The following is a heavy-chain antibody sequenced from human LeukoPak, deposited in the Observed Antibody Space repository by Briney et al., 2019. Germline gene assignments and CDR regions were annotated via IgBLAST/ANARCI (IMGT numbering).Heavy chain of an antibody. CDR3: ARDWGFWSGLPTRNAFDI. CDR2: FDPEDGET. J-gene: IGHJ3*02. V-gene: IGHV1-24*01. Sequence: GASVKVSCKASGYTFTDYYIHWVRQAPGKGLEWMGGFDPEDGETIYAQKFQGRVTMTEDTSTDTAYMELSSLRSEDTAVYYCARDWGFWSGLPTRNAFDIWGQGTMVTVSS. CDR1: GYTFTDYY. D-gene: IGHD3-3*01.